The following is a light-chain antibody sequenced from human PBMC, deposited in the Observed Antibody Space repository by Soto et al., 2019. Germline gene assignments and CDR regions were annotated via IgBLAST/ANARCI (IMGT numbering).Light chain of an antibody. V-gene: IGKV3-20*01. CDR2: GAS. CDR3: QQYDSWT. Sequence: EIVLRQSPGTLSLSAGEGATLSRRASQSISSPYLAWYQQKPGQAPRLLIDGASSRATGVPDRFSGSGSGTDFTLTISRLEPEDFAVYYCQQYDSWTFGQGTKVDIK. CDR1: QSISSPY. J-gene: IGKJ1*01.